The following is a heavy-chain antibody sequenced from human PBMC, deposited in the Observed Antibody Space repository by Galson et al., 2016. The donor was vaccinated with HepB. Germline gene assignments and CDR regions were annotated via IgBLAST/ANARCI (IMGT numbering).Heavy chain of an antibody. J-gene: IGHJ4*02. Sequence: SLRLSCAASDFTLSSFSFNWVRQAPGKRLEWLSYIGSSGSPIYYADSVEGRFTISRDNPKNSLYLQMNGLRAEDTAVYYCARELNVAAPAAFDYWGQGTLVTVSS. D-gene: IGHD6-13*01. CDR2: IGSSGSPI. CDR3: ARELNVAAPAAFDY. V-gene: IGHV3-48*01. CDR1: DFTLSSFS.